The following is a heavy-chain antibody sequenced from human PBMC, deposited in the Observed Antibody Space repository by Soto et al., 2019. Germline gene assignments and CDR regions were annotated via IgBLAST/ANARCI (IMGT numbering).Heavy chain of an antibody. Sequence: GSLRISCAVSGXTISDYYMSWIRQAPGKGLELVSYISSRGSSIYYADSVNCRFTISRDNAKNSLYLKTNGLRAEDKAVYYCARGYYDFWSGYYISPYGMDVWGQGITGTVSS. CDR3: ARGYYDFWSGYYISPYGMDV. CDR2: ISSRGSSI. D-gene: IGHD3-3*01. CDR1: GXTISDYY. J-gene: IGHJ6*02. V-gene: IGHV3-11*01.